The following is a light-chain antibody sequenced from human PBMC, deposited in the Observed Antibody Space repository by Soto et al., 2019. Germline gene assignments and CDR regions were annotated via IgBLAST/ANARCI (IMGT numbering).Light chain of an antibody. V-gene: IGKV3-20*01. CDR1: QSVSSNF. Sequence: EIVLTQSPGTLSLSPGERATLSCRASQSVSSNFLAWYQQKSGQAPRLLIYAASSRATGIPGRFSGSGSGTCFTLTISRLEPEDFAVYYCQQYASSPITFGQGTRLEIK. CDR3: QQYASSPIT. J-gene: IGKJ5*01. CDR2: AAS.